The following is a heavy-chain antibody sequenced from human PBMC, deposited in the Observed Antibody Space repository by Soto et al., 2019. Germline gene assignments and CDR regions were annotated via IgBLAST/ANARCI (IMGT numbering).Heavy chain of an antibody. CDR2: SIRSVVSM. V-gene: IGHV3-11*01. D-gene: IGHD3-9*01. J-gene: IGHJ4*02. CDR1: GFPFSNYY. CDR3: ARVSATGWVVNGREYFGY. Sequence: GGSLRLSCAVSGFPFSNYYMGWIRQAPGKGLEWLADSIRSVVSMKHEDSVKDRFDNSKDNANNSRFLQMNTLRAEDTAVYYYARVSATGWVVNGREYFGYWGQGALVTVSS.